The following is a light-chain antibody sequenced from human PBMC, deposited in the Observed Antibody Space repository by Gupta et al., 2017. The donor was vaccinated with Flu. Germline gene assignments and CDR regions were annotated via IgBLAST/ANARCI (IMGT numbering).Light chain of an antibody. CDR2: DVT. Sequence: QSALTQPRSVSGSPGPSVTISCTGTSSDVGGYNYVSWYQQHPGKATNVMIYDVTKRPAGVPDRFSGSKSGNTASLTISGRQAEEEADYYCCSGAGSDTWVFGGGTKVTVL. CDR3: CSGAGSDTWV. CDR1: SSDVGGYNY. J-gene: IGLJ3*02. V-gene: IGLV2-11*01.